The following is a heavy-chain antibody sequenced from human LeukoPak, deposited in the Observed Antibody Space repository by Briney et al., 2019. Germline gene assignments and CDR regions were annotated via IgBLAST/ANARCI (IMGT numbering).Heavy chain of an antibody. V-gene: IGHV4-39*01. J-gene: IGHJ4*02. CDR3: ARHWDNNGWNFDY. CDR1: GGSISSTSYY. CDR2: IYYSGST. Sequence: SETLSLTCTVSGGSISSTSYYWGWIRQPPGKGLEWIGSIYYSGSTYYNPSLKSRVTISVDTSKNQFSLSLTSVTAADTAVYYCARHWDNNGWNFDYWGRGTLVTVSS. D-gene: IGHD6-19*01.